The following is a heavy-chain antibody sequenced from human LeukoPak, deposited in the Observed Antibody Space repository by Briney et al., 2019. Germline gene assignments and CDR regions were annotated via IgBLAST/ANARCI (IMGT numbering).Heavy chain of an antibody. J-gene: IGHJ4*02. CDR2: IYYSGST. D-gene: IGHD3-10*01. CDR3: ARYYYGSGSYYYFDS. Sequence: PSETLSLTCTVSGYSISSGYYWGWIRQPPGKGLEWIGSIYYSGSTYYNPSLKSRVTMSVDTSKNQFSLKLSSVTAADTAVYYCARYYYGSGSYYYFDSWGQGTLVTVSS. CDR1: GYSISSGYY. V-gene: IGHV4-38-2*02.